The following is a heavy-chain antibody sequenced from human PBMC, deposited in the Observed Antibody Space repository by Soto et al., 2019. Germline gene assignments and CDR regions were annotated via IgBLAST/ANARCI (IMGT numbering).Heavy chain of an antibody. J-gene: IGHJ3*02. CDR3: ARARIRDAFDI. CDR1: RDTFTGYY. CDR2: INPNSGGP. V-gene: IGHV1-2*02. Sequence: QVHLVQSGAEVKKPGASVKVSCKASRDTFTGYYMHWVRQAPGQGLEWMGWINPNSGGPNYAQKFQGRVTMTRDTSMSKVYMELSRLRSDDTAVDYCARARIRDAFDIWGQGTMVTVSS.